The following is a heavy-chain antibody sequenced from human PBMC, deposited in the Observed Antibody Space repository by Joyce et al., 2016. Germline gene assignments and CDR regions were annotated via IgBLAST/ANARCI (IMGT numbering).Heavy chain of an antibody. D-gene: IGHD3-16*01. CDR3: ARGGISYYYAMDV. J-gene: IGHJ6*02. V-gene: IGHV3-21*01. CDR1: GSTFSSSS. CDR2: ISDTSYYI. Sequence: QLVESGGGVVKPGGSLRLSCEASGSTFSSSSMSWFRPAPGKGLEWVAAISDTSYYIFHAATVRGRCTVSRDNAKKTLYLQMNSLRAEDSAVFYCARGGISYYYAMDVWGQGTTVTVSS.